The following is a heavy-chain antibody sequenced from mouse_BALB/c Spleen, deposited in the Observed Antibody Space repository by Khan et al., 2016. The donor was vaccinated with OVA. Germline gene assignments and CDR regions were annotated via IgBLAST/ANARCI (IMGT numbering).Heavy chain of an antibody. V-gene: IGHV3-2*02. CDR3: ARSVTSTTVVATDFDY. D-gene: IGHD1-1*01. CDR1: GYSITSDYA. CDR2: ISYSGRP. Sequence: EVQLQESGPGLVKPSQSLSLTCTVTGYSITSDYAWNWIRQFPGNKLEWMGYISYSGRPSYNPSLKSRISITRDPSKNQFFLQLHSVTPAATDNYYCARSVTSTTVVATDFDYWGQGTTLTVSS. J-gene: IGHJ2*01.